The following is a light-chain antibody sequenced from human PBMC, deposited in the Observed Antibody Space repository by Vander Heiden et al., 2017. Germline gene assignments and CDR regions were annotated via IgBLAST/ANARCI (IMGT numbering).Light chain of an antibody. CDR1: SSNIGAGYD. CDR2: ANN. Sequence: QSVLTQPPSVSGAPRQRLTVSCTGSSSNIGAGYDVHWYQQLPGTAPKLLIYANNNRPSGVPDRFSGSRSGASASLAITGLQAEDEADYYCQSYDNSLSAPCVFGTGTKVTVL. V-gene: IGLV1-40*01. J-gene: IGLJ1*01. CDR3: QSYDNSLSAPCV.